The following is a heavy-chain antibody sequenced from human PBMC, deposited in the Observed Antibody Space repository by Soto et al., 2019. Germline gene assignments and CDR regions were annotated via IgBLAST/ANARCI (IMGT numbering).Heavy chain of an antibody. V-gene: IGHV5-10-1*01. CDR1: GYSFTSYW. Sequence: PGESLKISCKGSGYSFTSYWISWVRQMPGKGLEWMGRIDPSDSYTNYSPSFQGHVTISADKSISTAYLQWSSLKASDTAMYYCASGIAVAPYYYYYYGMYVWGQETTVTVSS. CDR3: ASGIAVAPYYYYYYGMYV. J-gene: IGHJ6*02. CDR2: IDPSDSYT. D-gene: IGHD6-19*01.